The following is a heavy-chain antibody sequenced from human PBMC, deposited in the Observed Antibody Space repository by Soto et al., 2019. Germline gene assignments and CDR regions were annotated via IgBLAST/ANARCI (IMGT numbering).Heavy chain of an antibody. CDR1: GYTFTSYD. CDR3: ARDTTDYYDSRGPTDY. CDR2: MNPNSGNT. D-gene: IGHD3-22*01. J-gene: IGHJ4*02. V-gene: IGHV1-8*01. Sequence: ASVKVSCKASGYTFTSYDINWVRQATGQGLEWMGWMNPNSGNTGYAQKFQGRVTMTRNTSISTAYMELSSLRSEDTAVYYCARDTTDYYDSRGPTDYWGQGTLVTVSS.